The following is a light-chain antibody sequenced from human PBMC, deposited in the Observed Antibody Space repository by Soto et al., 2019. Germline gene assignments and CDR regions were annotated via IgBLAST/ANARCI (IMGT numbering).Light chain of an antibody. CDR2: EVS. CDR3: SSYTLRNTLVL. J-gene: IGLJ7*01. CDR1: SNNVGGYNF. V-gene: IGLV2-14*01. Sequence: QYALTQPASVSGSPGQSITISCTGTSNNVGGYNFVTWYQQHPGKAPRLIIYEVSSRPSGVSYRFSGSKSGNTASLTISGLQAEDEADYYCSSYTLRNTLVLFGGGTQLTVL.